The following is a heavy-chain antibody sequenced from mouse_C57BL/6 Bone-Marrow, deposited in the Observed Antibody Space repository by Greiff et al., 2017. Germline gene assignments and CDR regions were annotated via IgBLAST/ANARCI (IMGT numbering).Heavy chain of an antibody. J-gene: IGHJ1*03. CDR3: AIITTVVGNFDV. Sequence: QVQLQQPGTELVKPGASVKLSCKASGYTFTSYWMHWVKPRPGQGLEWIGNINPSNGGTNYNEKFKSKATLTVDKSSSTAYMQLSSLTSEDSAVYDCAIITTVVGNFDVWGTGTTVTVAS. V-gene: IGHV1-53*01. CDR2: INPSNGGT. D-gene: IGHD1-1*01. CDR1: GYTFTSYW.